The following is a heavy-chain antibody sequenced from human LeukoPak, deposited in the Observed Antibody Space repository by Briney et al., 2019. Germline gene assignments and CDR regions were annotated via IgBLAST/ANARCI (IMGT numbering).Heavy chain of an antibody. D-gene: IGHD5-12*01. V-gene: IGHV1-2*02. J-gene: IGHJ4*02. CDR2: INPNSGGT. CDR3: AREYGGYEFLFDY. CDR1: GYTFTGYY. Sequence: ASVKVSCKASGYTFTGYYMHWVRQAPGQGLEWMGWINPNSGGTNYAQKFQGRVTMTRDTSISTAYMELSRLRSDDTAVYYCAREYGGYEFLFDYWGQGTLVTVSS.